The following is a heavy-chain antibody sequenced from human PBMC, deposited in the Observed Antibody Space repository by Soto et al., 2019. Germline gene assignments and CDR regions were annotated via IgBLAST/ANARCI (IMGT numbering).Heavy chain of an antibody. CDR1: GYSFTSYW. J-gene: IGHJ6*03. CDR3: AILDSGYDKYYYYYMDV. Sequence: GESLKISCKGSGYSFTSYWIGWVRQMPGKGLEWMGIIYPGDSDIRYSPSFQGQVTISADKSISTAYLQWSSLKASDTAMYYCAILDSGYDKYYYYYMDVWGKGTTVTVSS. V-gene: IGHV5-51*01. CDR2: IYPGDSDI. D-gene: IGHD5-12*01.